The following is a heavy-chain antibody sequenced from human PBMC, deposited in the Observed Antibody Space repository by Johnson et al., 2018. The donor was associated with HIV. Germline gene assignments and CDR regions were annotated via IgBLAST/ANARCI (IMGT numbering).Heavy chain of an antibody. D-gene: IGHD2-2*01. CDR2: ISYDGTNT. CDR1: GFTFSSYG. J-gene: IGHJ3*02. CDR3: AKDGAMAFDI. Sequence: QVQLVESGGGVVQPGGSLRLSCASSGFTFSSYGLHWIRLAPGKRLAWVAVISYDGTNTYYVDSVKGRFTISRDKSKNTLYLQVNSLRAEDTAVYYCAKDGAMAFDIWGQGTLVTVSS. V-gene: IGHV3-30*18.